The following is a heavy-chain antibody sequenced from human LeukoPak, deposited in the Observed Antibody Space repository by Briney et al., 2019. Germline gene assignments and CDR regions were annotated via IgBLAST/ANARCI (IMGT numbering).Heavy chain of an antibody. CDR3: ARAGGVAFDY. D-gene: IGHD3-16*01. CDR1: GFTFSSYA. J-gene: IGHJ4*02. Sequence: PGGSLRLSCAASGFTFSSYAMSWVRQAPGKGLEWVSAISSSSSYIYYADSVKGRFTISRDNAKNSLYLQMNSLRAEDTAVYYCARAGGVAFDYWGQGTLVTVSS. V-gene: IGHV3-21*01. CDR2: ISSSSSYI.